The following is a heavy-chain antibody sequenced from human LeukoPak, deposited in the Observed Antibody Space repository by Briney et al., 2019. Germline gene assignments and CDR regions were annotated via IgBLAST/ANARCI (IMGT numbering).Heavy chain of an antibody. CDR2: IYYSGST. Sequence: SETLSLTCTVSGGSISSYYWSWIRQPPGKGLEWIGYIYYSGSTNYNPSLKSRVTISVDTSKNQFSLKLSSVTAADTAVYYCARDRSTAGYMDVWGQGTTVTVSS. CDR3: ARDRSTAGYMDV. D-gene: IGHD3-16*02. CDR1: GGSISSYY. V-gene: IGHV4-59*01. J-gene: IGHJ6*03.